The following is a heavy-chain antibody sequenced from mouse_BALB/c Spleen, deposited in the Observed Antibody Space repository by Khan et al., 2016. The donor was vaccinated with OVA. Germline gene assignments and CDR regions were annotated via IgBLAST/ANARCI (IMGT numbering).Heavy chain of an antibody. CDR3: VRGEKFAY. D-gene: IGHD2-13*01. J-gene: IGHJ3*01. CDR2: ISTNYGDA. CDR1: GYTFTDYA. V-gene: IGHV1S137*01. Sequence: QVQLKQSGAELVRPGVSVKISCKASGYTFTDYAMHWVKQRHAKSLEWIGVISTNYGDADYNQKFQGKASMTVDRSSSTVYMELARLTSEDSAIYYCVRGEKFAYWGQGTLVTVSA.